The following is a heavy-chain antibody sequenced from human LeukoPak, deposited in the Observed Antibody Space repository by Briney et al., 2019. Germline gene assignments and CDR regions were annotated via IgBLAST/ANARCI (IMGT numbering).Heavy chain of an antibody. CDR3: ARENFAYDYVWGSYRPNEGHDAFDI. D-gene: IGHD3-16*02. J-gene: IGHJ3*02. CDR1: GGSISSGGYY. V-gene: IGHV4-31*03. CDR2: IYYSRST. Sequence: SETLSLTCTVSGGSISSGGYYWSWIRQHPGKGLEWIGYIYYSRSTYYNPSLKSRVTISVDTSKNQFSLKLSSVTAADTAVYYCARENFAYDYVWGSYRPNEGHDAFDIWGQGTMVTVSS.